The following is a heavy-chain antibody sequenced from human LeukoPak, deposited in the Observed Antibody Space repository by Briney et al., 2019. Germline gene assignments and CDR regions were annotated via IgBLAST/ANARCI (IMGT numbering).Heavy chain of an antibody. D-gene: IGHD2-2*01. J-gene: IGHJ1*01. Sequence: SVKVSCKASGYTFTSYGISWVRQAPGQGLEWMGGIIPIFGTGNYAQKLQGRVTITADESTSTVYMELSSLRSEDTAVYYCAREAYCSSTSCYFQYWGQGTLVTVSS. CDR2: IIPIFGTG. V-gene: IGHV1-69*13. CDR3: AREAYCSSTSCYFQY. CDR1: GYTFTSYG.